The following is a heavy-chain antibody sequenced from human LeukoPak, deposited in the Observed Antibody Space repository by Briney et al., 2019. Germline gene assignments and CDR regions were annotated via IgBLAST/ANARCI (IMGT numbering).Heavy chain of an antibody. Sequence: ASVKVSCKASGHTFTSYGISWVRQAPGQGLEWMGWISAYNGNTNYAQKLQGRVTMTTDTSTSTAYMELRSLRSDGTAVYYCARIVNPSDYYGSGSYSYWGQGTLVTVSS. CDR3: ARIVNPSDYYGSGSYSY. J-gene: IGHJ4*02. CDR1: GHTFTSYG. D-gene: IGHD3-10*01. V-gene: IGHV1-18*01. CDR2: ISAYNGNT.